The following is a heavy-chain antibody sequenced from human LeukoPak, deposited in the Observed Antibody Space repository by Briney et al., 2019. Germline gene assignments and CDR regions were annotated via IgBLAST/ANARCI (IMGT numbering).Heavy chain of an antibody. CDR1: GGSINSYY. V-gene: IGHV4-59*08. Sequence: PSETLSLTCTVPGGSINSYYCSWIRQPPGKGLEWIGDIYYSGSTNYNPSLKSRVTISVDTSKNQFSLRLSSVTAADTAGYYSARLASGSYGPLTPFDYWGQGTLVTVSS. CDR3: ARLASGSYGPLTPFDY. CDR2: IYYSGST. D-gene: IGHD1-26*01. J-gene: IGHJ4*02.